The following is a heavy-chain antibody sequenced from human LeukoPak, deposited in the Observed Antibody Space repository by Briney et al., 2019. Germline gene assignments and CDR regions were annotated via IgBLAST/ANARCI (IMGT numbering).Heavy chain of an antibody. D-gene: IGHD3-22*01. CDR2: IYYSGST. CDR3: ARSTRRYYDSSGYRH. CDR1: GGSISSGDYY. J-gene: IGHJ4*02. V-gene: IGHV4-30-4*01. Sequence: SQTLSLTCTVSGGSISSGDYYWSWIRQPPGKGLEWIGYIYYSGSTYYNPSLKSRVTISVDTSKNQFSLKLSSVTAADTAVYYCARSTRRYYDSSGYRHWGQGTLVTVSS.